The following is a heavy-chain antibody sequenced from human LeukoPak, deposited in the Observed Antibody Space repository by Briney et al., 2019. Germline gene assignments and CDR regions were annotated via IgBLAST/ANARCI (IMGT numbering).Heavy chain of an antibody. V-gene: IGHV3-23*01. CDR1: GFTFSSYA. Sequence: GGSLRLSCAASGFTFSSYAMSWVRQAPGKGLEWVSAISGSGGSTYYADSVKGRFTISRDNSKNSLYLQMNSLRAEDTAVYYCARDLDDSSGYYPYGMDVWGQGTTVTVSS. CDR3: ARDLDDSSGYYPYGMDV. J-gene: IGHJ6*02. D-gene: IGHD3-22*01. CDR2: ISGSGGST.